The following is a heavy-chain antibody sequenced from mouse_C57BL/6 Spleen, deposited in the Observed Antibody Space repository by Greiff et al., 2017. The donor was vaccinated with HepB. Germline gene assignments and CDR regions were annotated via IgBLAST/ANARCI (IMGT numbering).Heavy chain of an antibody. CDR3: ANPYDYDDGAWFAY. CDR1: GYTFTSYD. Sequence: QVQLKESGPELVKPGASVKLSCKASGYTFTSYDINWVKQRPGQGLEWIGWIYPRDGSTKYNEKFKGKATLTVDTSSSTAYMELHSLTSEDSAVYFCANPYDYDDGAWFAYWGQGTLVTVSA. CDR2: IYPRDGST. J-gene: IGHJ3*01. D-gene: IGHD2-4*01. V-gene: IGHV1-85*01.